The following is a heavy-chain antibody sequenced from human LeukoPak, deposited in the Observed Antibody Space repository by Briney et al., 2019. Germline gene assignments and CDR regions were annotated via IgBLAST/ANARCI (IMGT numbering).Heavy chain of an antibody. CDR3: ARVRDYYDSSGFYYFDY. CDR1: GYTFTSYG. J-gene: IGHJ4*02. D-gene: IGHD3-22*01. Sequence: ASVKVSCKASGYTFTSYGISWVRQAPGQGLEWMGWISAYNGNTNYAQKLQGRVTMTTDTSTSTAYMELRSLRSEDTAVYYCARVRDYYDSSGFYYFDYWGQGTLVTVSS. CDR2: ISAYNGNT. V-gene: IGHV1-18*01.